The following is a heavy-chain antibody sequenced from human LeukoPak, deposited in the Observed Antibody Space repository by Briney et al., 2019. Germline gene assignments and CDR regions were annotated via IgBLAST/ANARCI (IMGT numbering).Heavy chain of an antibody. CDR1: GYTFTGYY. Sequence: GASVKVSCKASGYTFTGYYMHWVRQAPGQGLEWMGWINPNSGGTNYAQKFQGRVTMTRDTSISTAYMELSRLRSDDTAVYYCARVSSGYYDSSGNPDYWGQGTLVTVSS. V-gene: IGHV1-2*02. CDR3: ARVSSGYYDSSGNPDY. J-gene: IGHJ4*02. CDR2: INPNSGGT. D-gene: IGHD3-22*01.